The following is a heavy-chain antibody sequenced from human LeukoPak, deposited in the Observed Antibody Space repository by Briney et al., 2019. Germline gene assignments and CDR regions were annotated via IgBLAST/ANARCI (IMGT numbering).Heavy chain of an antibody. CDR3: ATLHRGSSWYYYYYYMDV. Sequence: PSETLSLTCAVYGGSFSGYYWSWIRQPPGKGLEWIGEINHSGSTNYNPSLKSRVTISVDTSKNQFSLKLSSVTAADTAVYYCATLHRGSSWYYYYYYMDVWGKGTTVTISS. D-gene: IGHD6-13*01. J-gene: IGHJ6*03. V-gene: IGHV4-34*01. CDR1: GGSFSGYY. CDR2: INHSGST.